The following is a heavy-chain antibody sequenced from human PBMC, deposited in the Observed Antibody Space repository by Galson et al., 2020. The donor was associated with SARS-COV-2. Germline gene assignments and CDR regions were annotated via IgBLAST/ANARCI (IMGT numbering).Heavy chain of an antibody. CDR2: INHSGST. V-gene: IGHV4-34*01. J-gene: IGHJ4*02. Sequence: SETLSLTCAVYGGSFSGYYWSWIRQPPGKGLEWIGEINHSGSTNYNPSLKSRVTISVDTSKNQFSLKLSSVTAADTAVYYCARGLFQSTVVTTYWGQGTLVTVSS. CDR3: ARGLFQSTVVTTY. D-gene: IGHD4-17*01. CDR1: GGSFSGYY.